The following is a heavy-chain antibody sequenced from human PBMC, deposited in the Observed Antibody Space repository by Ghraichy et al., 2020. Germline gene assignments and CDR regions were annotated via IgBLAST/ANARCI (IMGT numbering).Heavy chain of an antibody. CDR1: GDSVSSNSAA. D-gene: IGHD2-15*01. CDR2: TYYRSKWYN. Sequence: SQTLSLTCAISGDSVSSNSAAWNWIRQSPSRGLEWLGRTYYRSKWYNDYAVSVKSRITINPDTSKNQFSLQLNSVTPEDTAVYYCARVVVVVAADSRGNAFDIWGQGTMVTVSS. J-gene: IGHJ3*02. V-gene: IGHV6-1*01. CDR3: ARVVVVVAADSRGNAFDI.